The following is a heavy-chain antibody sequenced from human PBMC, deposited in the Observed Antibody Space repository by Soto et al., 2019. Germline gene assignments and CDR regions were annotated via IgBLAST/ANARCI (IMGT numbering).Heavy chain of an antibody. CDR3: ARRLYYDSSGFEGGGMDV. V-gene: IGHV4-59*08. Sequence: SETLSLTCTVSGGSISRYYWRWIPQPPGKGLEWIGYIYYSGSTNYNPSLKSRVTISVDTSKNQFSLKLSSVTAADTAVYYCARRLYYDSSGFEGGGMDVWGQGTTVT. D-gene: IGHD3-22*01. CDR2: IYYSGST. J-gene: IGHJ6*02. CDR1: GGSISRYY.